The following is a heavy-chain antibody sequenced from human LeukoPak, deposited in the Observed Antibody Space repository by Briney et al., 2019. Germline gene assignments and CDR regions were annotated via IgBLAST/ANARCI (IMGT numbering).Heavy chain of an antibody. D-gene: IGHD3-10*01. J-gene: IGHJ4*02. Sequence: SVTVSFKASGGTFSSYAISWVRQAPGQGLEWMGGIIPIFGTANYAQKFQGRVTITADKSTSTAYMELSSLRSEDTAVYYCARAREDLWFGESRTYYFDYWGQGTLVTVSS. CDR1: GGTFSSYA. V-gene: IGHV1-69*06. CDR3: ARAREDLWFGESRTYYFDY. CDR2: IIPIFGTA.